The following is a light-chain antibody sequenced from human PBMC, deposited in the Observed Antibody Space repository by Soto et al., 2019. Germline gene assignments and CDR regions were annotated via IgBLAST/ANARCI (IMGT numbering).Light chain of an antibody. Sequence: EIVMTQTPLSLPVTPGEPASISCRSSQSLLHSNGYNYLDWYLQKPGQSPQLLIYLGSNRASGVPDRFSGSGSGTDFTLRISRVEAKDVGIYYCMQGTHWPRTFGQGTKVDIK. V-gene: IGKV2-28*01. CDR1: QSLLHSNGYNY. CDR2: LGS. CDR3: MQGTHWPRT. J-gene: IGKJ1*01.